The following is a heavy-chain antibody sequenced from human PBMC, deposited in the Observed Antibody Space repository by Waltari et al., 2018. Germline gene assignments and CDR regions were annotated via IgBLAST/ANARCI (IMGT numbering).Heavy chain of an antibody. CDR1: GDSISSYY. CDR2: IYYSGTT. Sequence: QVQLRESGPGLVKPSETLSLTCTVSGDSISSYYWTWIRQAPGKGLEWIGYIYYSGTTRYNPSLKSPVTISVDTSKNQFSLKVTSVTAADTAVYYCAGVLSGTSNPYFYYGMDVWGQGTTVTVSS. D-gene: IGHD1-26*01. J-gene: IGHJ6*02. V-gene: IGHV4-59*01. CDR3: AGVLSGTSNPYFYYGMDV.